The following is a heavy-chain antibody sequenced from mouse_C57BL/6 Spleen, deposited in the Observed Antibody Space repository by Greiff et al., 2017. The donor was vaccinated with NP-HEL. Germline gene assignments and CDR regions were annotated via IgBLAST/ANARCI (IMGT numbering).Heavy chain of an antibody. D-gene: IGHD1-1*01. Sequence: QVQLQQPGAELVKPGASVKLSCKASGYTFTSYWMHWVKQRPGQGLEWIGMIHPNSGSTNYNEKFKSKATLTVDKSSSTAYMQLSSLTSEDSAVYCGAREDYGSSYGYFEVWGTGTTVTVSS. J-gene: IGHJ1*03. V-gene: IGHV1-64*01. CDR3: AREDYGSSYGYFEV. CDR1: GYTFTSYW. CDR2: IHPNSGST.